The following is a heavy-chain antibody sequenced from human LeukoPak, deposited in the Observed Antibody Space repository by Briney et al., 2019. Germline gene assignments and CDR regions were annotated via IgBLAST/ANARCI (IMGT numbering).Heavy chain of an antibody. D-gene: IGHD3-16*01. CDR2: ISSSSSTI. Sequence: GGSLRLSCAASGFIFSSYIMNWVRQAPGKGLEWVSYISSSSSTIYYADSVKGRFTISRDNAKNSLYLQMSSLRAEDTAVYYCARGDTSTSRAEYYYYMDVWGKGTTVTVSS. CDR3: ARGDTSTSRAEYYYYMDV. J-gene: IGHJ6*03. CDR1: GFIFSSYI. V-gene: IGHV3-48*01.